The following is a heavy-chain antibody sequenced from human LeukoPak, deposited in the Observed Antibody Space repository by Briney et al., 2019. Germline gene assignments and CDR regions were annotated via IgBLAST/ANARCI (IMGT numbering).Heavy chain of an antibody. CDR2: IYYSGST. CDR1: GGSISSYY. Sequence: SETLSLTCTVSGGSISSYYWSWIRQPPGKGLEWIGYIYYSGSTNYNPSLKSRVTISADTSKNQFSLKLSSVTAADTAVYYCARAAPRRNYGSGISSYYFDYWGQGTLVTVSS. CDR3: ARAAPRRNYGSGISSYYFDY. D-gene: IGHD3-10*01. V-gene: IGHV4-59*01. J-gene: IGHJ4*02.